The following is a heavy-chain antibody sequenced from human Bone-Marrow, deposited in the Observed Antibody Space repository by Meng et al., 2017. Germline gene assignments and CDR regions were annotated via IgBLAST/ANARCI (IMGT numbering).Heavy chain of an antibody. CDR2: IIPIFGTA. J-gene: IGHJ5*02. Sequence: GQLVRGGAEVRKPGSSVKGSCKASGGTFSSYAISWVRQAPGQGLEWMGGIIPIFGTANYAQKFQGRVTITADKSTSTAYMELSSLRSEDTAVYYCARVVGYSGSYELDPWGQGTLVTVSS. CDR3: ARVVGYSGSYELDP. CDR1: GGTFSSYA. D-gene: IGHD1-26*01. V-gene: IGHV1-69*06.